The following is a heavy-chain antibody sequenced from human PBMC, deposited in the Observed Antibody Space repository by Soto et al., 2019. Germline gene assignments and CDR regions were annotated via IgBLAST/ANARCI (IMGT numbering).Heavy chain of an antibody. CDR3: ARVRSPYYYDSSGRFVY. CDR2: ISAYNGNT. CDR1: GYTFTSYG. J-gene: IGHJ4*02. D-gene: IGHD3-22*01. V-gene: IGHV1-18*01. Sequence: QVQLVQSGAEVKKPGASVKVSCKASGYTFTSYGISWVRQAPGQGLEWMGWISAYNGNTNYAQKLQGRVTMTTDTSTSTAYMELRSLRSDDTAVYYCARVRSPYYYDSSGRFVYWGQGTLVTVSS.